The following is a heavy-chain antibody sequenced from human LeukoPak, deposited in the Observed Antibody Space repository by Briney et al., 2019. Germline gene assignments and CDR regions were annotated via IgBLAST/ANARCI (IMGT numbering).Heavy chain of an antibody. CDR1: GFSITFGFH. CDR2: LHQSGDG. V-gene: IGHV4-38-2*01. J-gene: IGHJ5*02. D-gene: IGHD3-3*01. CDR3: ARLRRNWSFDL. Sequence: SETLSLTCAVSGFSITFGFHWGWVRQPPGKGLEWIGSLHQSGDGYYNPSLKSRVTISMDKSKDSFSLRVTSVTAADTAIYYCARLRRNWSFDLWGQGALVSVS.